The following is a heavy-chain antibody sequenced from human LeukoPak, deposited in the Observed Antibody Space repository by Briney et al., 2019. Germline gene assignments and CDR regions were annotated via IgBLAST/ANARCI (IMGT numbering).Heavy chain of an antibody. CDR2: ISSSSSYI. D-gene: IGHD6-19*01. CDR1: GFTFSSYS. CDR3: AREGYSSGWYRWFDP. V-gene: IGHV3-21*01. Sequence: GGSLRLSCAASGFTFSSYSMNWVRQAPGKGLEWVSSISSSSSYIYYADSVKGRFTISRDNAKNSLYLQMNSLRAEDTAVYYCAREGYSSGWYRWFDPWGQGTLVTVSS. J-gene: IGHJ5*02.